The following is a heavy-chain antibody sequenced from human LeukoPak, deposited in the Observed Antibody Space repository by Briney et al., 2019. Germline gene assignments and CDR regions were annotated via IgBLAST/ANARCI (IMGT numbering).Heavy chain of an antibody. J-gene: IGHJ4*02. CDR1: GGSIGSYY. CDR2: IYTSGST. Sequence: KSSETLSLTCTVSGGSIGSYYWSWIRQPAGKGLEWIGRIYTSGSTNYNPSLKSRVTMSVDTSKNQFSLKLSSVTAADTAVYYCARDTNSGWQFDYWGQGTLVTVSS. CDR3: ARDTNSGWQFDY. V-gene: IGHV4-4*07. D-gene: IGHD6-19*01.